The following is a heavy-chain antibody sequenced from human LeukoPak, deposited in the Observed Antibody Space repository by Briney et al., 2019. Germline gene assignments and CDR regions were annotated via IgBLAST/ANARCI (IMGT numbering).Heavy chain of an antibody. CDR2: NNHSGSN. J-gene: IGHJ4*02. V-gene: IGHV4-34*01. Sequence: SETVSLTCAVYSVTFSGYYWMWHPRPQGKERMGRRENNHSGSNNYNPSLKSRVTISVATSKNQFSLKLSSVTAADTAVYYCARGRVGSSWSFDYWGQGTLVIVSA. D-gene: IGHD6-13*01. CDR3: ARGRVGSSWSFDY. CDR1: SVTFSGYY.